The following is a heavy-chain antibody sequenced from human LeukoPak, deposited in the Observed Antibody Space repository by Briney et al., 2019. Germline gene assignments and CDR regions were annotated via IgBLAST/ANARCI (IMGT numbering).Heavy chain of an antibody. CDR1: GGTFSSYA. J-gene: IGHJ4*02. CDR2: ISAYNGNT. CDR3: ARVVTEYSSSGVDY. Sequence: GASVKVSCKASGGTFSSYAISWVRQAPGQGLEWMGWISAYNGNTNYAQKLQGRVTMTTDTSTSTAYMELSSLRSEDTAMYYCARVVTEYSSSGVDYWGQGTLVTVSS. D-gene: IGHD6-6*01. V-gene: IGHV1-18*01.